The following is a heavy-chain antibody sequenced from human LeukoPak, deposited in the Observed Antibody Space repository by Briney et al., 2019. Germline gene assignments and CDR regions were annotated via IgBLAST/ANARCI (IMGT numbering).Heavy chain of an antibody. V-gene: IGHV3-33*01. CDR2: IWYDGSNK. CDR1: GFTFSGYG. D-gene: IGHD6-13*01. J-gene: IGHJ4*02. Sequence: GGSLRLSCAASGFTFSGYGMHWVRQAPGKGLEWVAVIWYDGSNKYYADSVKGRFTISRDNSKNTLYLQMNSLRAEDTAVYYCARERRYSSSWYKVGYYFDYWGQGTLVTVSS. CDR3: ARERRYSSSWYKVGYYFDY.